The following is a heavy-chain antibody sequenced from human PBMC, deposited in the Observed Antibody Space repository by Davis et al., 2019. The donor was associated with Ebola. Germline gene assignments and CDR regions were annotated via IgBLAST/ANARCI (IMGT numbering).Heavy chain of an antibody. CDR2: VSYSGTT. CDR1: GASISGTSYY. D-gene: IGHD3-16*02. V-gene: IGHV4-39*01. Sequence: MPSETLSLTCSVSGASISGTSYYWNWVRQPPGKGLEWIGSVSYSGTTSYNPSLKGRVSMSLDTSNNQFSLNLRSVTAADTAVYYCASSLQTYYDYVWGSHRTLDDSDWGQGTLVTVSS. CDR3: ASSLQTYYDYVWGSHRTLDDSD. J-gene: IGHJ4*02.